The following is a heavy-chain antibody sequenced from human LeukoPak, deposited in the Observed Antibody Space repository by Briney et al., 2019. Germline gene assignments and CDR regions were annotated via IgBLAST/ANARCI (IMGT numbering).Heavy chain of an antibody. J-gene: IGHJ3*02. V-gene: IGHV4-59*01. D-gene: IGHD3-10*01. CDR3: ARDGGYGSGAFDI. CDR2: IYYIGST. CDR1: GGSMSSYY. Sequence: SETLSLTCTVSGGSMSSYYWSWIRQPPGKGLEGIGYIYYIGSTNYNPSLKSRVTISVDKSKNQFSLKLSSVTAADTAVYYCARDGGYGSGAFDIWGQGTMVTVSS.